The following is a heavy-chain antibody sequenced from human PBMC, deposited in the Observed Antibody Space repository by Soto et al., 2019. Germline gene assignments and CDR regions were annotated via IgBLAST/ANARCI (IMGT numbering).Heavy chain of an antibody. CDR1: VFTFRSYA. D-gene: IGHD5-18*01. Sequence: GSLRLSCSASVFTFRSYAIHWVRQAPGKGLEYVSALSGDGRSTYYADSVKGRFTVFRDNSKNTLFLQMSSLRVEDTAVYYCVKGNWAYSYNNWFDPWGQGTLVTVSS. CDR3: VKGNWAYSYNNWFDP. J-gene: IGHJ5*02. CDR2: LSGDGRST. V-gene: IGHV3-64D*06.